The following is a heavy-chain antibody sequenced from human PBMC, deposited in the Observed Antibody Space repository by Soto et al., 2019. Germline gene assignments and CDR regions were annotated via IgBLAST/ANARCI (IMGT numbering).Heavy chain of an antibody. CDR3: ARGYDFWSGPQDP. V-gene: IGHV1-3*05. Sequence: QVQLVQSGAEEKKPGASVKVSCKASGYTFTSYAMHWVRQAPGQRLEWMGWIHAGNGNTKYSQKFQGRVTITRDTSASTAYMELSSLRSEDTAVYYCARGYDFWSGPQDPWGQGTLVTVSS. D-gene: IGHD3-3*01. J-gene: IGHJ5*02. CDR2: IHAGNGNT. CDR1: GYTFTSYA.